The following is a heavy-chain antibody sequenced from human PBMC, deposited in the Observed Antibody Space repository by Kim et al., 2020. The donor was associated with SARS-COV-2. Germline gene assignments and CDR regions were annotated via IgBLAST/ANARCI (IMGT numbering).Heavy chain of an antibody. Sequence: SETLSLTCTVSGASISSDNSLWGWIRQPPGKGLEWIGSIYYTGSTYYNPSLKSRVTISLDTSKNHFSLKLSSVTAADTAVYYCARDLSWSGYDYWGQGTL. CDR1: GASISSDNSL. D-gene: IGHD3-3*01. J-gene: IGHJ4*02. CDR3: ARDLSWSGYDY. V-gene: IGHV4-39*07. CDR2: IYYTGST.